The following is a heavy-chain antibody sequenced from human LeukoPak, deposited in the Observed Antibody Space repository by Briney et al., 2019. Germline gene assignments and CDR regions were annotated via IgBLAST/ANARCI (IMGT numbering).Heavy chain of an antibody. Sequence: ASVKVSCKASGGTFSSYAISWVRQAPGQGLEWMGRIIPILGIANYAQKFQGRVTITADKSTSTAYMELSSLRSDDTAVYYCARLKHDYGEYLDDYWGQGTLVTVSS. J-gene: IGHJ4*02. CDR3: ARLKHDYGEYLDDY. CDR2: IIPILGIA. CDR1: GGTFSSYA. D-gene: IGHD4-17*01. V-gene: IGHV1-69*04.